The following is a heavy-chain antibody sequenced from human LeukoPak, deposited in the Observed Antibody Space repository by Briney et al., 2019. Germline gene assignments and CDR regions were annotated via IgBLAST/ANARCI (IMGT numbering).Heavy chain of an antibody. D-gene: IGHD3/OR15-3a*01. Sequence: SETLSLTCTVSGGSISSGGYYWSWIRQHPGKGLEWIGYIYYSGSTYYNPSPKSRVTISVDTSKNQFSLKLSSVTAADTAVYYCAREKVGLVDYWGQGTLVTVSS. J-gene: IGHJ4*02. CDR2: IYYSGST. CDR1: GGSISSGGYY. V-gene: IGHV4-31*03. CDR3: AREKVGLVDY.